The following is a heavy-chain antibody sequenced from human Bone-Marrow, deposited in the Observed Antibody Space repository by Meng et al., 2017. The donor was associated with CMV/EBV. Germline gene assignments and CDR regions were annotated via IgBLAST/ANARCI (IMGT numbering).Heavy chain of an antibody. CDR2: ISAYNGNT. CDR1: GYTFTSYG. D-gene: IGHD2-2*02. Sequence: ASVKVSCKASGYTFTSYGISWVRQAPGQGLEWMGWISAYNGNTNYAQKFQGRVTMTTDTSTSTAHMEQRSLISDDTAVYYCARGPVLDIVVVPAAIDYYGMDVWGQGTTVTVSS. J-gene: IGHJ6*02. CDR3: ARGPVLDIVVVPAAIDYYGMDV. V-gene: IGHV1-18*01.